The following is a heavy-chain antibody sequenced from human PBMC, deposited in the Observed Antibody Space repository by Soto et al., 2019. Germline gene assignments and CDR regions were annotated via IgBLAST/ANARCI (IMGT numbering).Heavy chain of an antibody. CDR2: IFSNDEK. D-gene: IGHD2-21*02. Sequence: QVTLKESGPVLVKPTETLTLTCTVSGFSLSNARMGVSWIRQPQGKALEWLAHIFSNDEKSYSTSLKSRLTNSKNTSKSQVLLTMTNMDPVDTATYYCARIQVAYCRGDCYSLDYWGQGTLVTVSS. J-gene: IGHJ4*02. V-gene: IGHV2-26*01. CDR3: ARIQVAYCRGDCYSLDY. CDR1: GFSLSNARMG.